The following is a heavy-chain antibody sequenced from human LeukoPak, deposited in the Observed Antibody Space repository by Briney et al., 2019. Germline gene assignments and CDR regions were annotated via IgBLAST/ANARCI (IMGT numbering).Heavy chain of an antibody. CDR2: LSHRAAT. Sequence: SETLSLTCTVSGYSIGSGYYWAWIRQPPGKGREWMGSLSHRAATYSNPSLKRRVTISVDRSRTYFSLRLSSVTAADTAVYYCPRDWELGLQVDYWGQGTLVTVSS. V-gene: IGHV4-38-2*02. CDR1: GYSIGSGYY. D-gene: IGHD3-10*01. CDR3: PRDWELGLQVDY. J-gene: IGHJ4*02.